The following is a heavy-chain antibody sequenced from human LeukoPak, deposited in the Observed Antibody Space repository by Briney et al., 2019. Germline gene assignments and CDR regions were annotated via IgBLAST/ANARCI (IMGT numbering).Heavy chain of an antibody. CDR1: GGSFSGYY. CDR3: ARHGSSSSCYRP. V-gene: IGHV4-34*01. D-gene: IGHD2-2*02. CDR2: INHSGST. Sequence: SETLSLTCAVYGGSFSGYYWSWIRQPPGKGLEWIGEINHSGSTNYNPSLKSRVTISVDTSKNRFSLNLTSVTAADTAVYYCARHGSSSSCYRPWGQGTLVTVSS. J-gene: IGHJ4*02.